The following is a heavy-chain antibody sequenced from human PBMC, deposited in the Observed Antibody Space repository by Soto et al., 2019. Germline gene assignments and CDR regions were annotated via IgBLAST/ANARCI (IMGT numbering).Heavy chain of an antibody. CDR3: TGAYYDISGYSLDP. V-gene: IGHV4-59*01. CDR1: NGSISSGY. CDR2: IYYGGSI. D-gene: IGHD3-22*01. J-gene: IGHJ5*02. Sequence: SETLSLTCSVSNGSISSGYWTWIRQPPGKGLEWIGYIYYGGSINYNPSLKSRVIISVDTAKNQFSLSLSSVTAADTAVYFCTGAYYDISGYSLDPWGQGTSVTVSS.